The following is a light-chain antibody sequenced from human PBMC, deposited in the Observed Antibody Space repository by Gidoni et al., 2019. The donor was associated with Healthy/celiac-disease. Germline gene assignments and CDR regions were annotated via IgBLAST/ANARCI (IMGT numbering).Light chain of an antibody. Sequence: SSELTQDPAVSVALGQTVRITCQGDSLRSYYASWYQQKPGQAPVLVIYGKNNRPSGIPDRFSGSSSGNTASLTITGAQAEDEADYYCNSRDSSGNRCVFGTGTKVTVL. CDR3: NSRDSSGNRCV. J-gene: IGLJ1*01. CDR2: GKN. CDR1: SLRSYY. V-gene: IGLV3-19*01.